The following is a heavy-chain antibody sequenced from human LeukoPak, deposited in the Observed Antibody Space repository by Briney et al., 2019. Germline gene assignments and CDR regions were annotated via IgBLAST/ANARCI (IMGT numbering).Heavy chain of an antibody. CDR3: ARHDAGIAARPFDN. V-gene: IGHV4-4*09. J-gene: IGHJ4*02. Sequence: SETLSLTCTVWGGSMSTYYWSWLRRPPGKGLEWIAYIHASGPTNYNPSLKSRITISVDTSKNQFSLKLSSVTAADTAVYYCARHDAGIAARPFDNWGQGTLVTVSS. CDR2: IHASGPT. D-gene: IGHD6-6*01. CDR1: GGSMSTYY.